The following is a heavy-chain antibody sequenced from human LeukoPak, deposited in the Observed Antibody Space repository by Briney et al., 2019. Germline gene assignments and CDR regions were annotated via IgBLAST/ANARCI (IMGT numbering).Heavy chain of an antibody. D-gene: IGHD3/OR15-3a*01. V-gene: IGHV3-15*01. CDR2: IKRTNQGGTT. CDR3: TTDWTL. J-gene: IGHJ4*02. CDR1: GFTFINAW. Sequence: GGSLRLSCAVSGFTFINAWMGWVRQAPGKGLEWVGQIKRTNQGGTTDYAAPVKGRFTISRDDSKNTLYLQMNSVKIEDTAVYYCTTDWTLRGQGSLVTVSS.